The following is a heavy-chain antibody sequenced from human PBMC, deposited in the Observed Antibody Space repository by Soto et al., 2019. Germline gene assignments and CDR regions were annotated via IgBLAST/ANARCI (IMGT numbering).Heavy chain of an antibody. Sequence: SETLSLTCTVSGGSISGGGYYWSWIRQHPGKGLEWIGYIYYSGSTYYNPSLKSRVTISVDTSKNQFSLKLSSVTAADTAVYYCARVFSDSSSFFDPWGQGTLVTVSS. CDR3: ARVFSDSSSFFDP. D-gene: IGHD6-13*01. CDR2: IYYSGST. J-gene: IGHJ5*02. CDR1: GGSISGGGYY. V-gene: IGHV4-31*03.